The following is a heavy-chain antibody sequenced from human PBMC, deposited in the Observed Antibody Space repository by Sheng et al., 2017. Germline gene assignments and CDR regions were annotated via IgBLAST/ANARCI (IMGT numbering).Heavy chain of an antibody. D-gene: IGHD5-18*01. J-gene: IGHJ4*02. CDR1: GFTFSSYA. Sequence: EVQLLESGGGLVQPGGSLRLSCAASGFTFSSYAMSWVRQAPGKGLEWVSAISGSGGSTYYADSVKGRFTISRDNSKNTLYLQMNSLRAEDTAVYYCANLLGSSWSHTAMEDYWGQGTLVTVSS. CDR2: ISGSGGST. V-gene: IGHV3-23*01. CDR3: ANLLGSSWSHTAMEDY.